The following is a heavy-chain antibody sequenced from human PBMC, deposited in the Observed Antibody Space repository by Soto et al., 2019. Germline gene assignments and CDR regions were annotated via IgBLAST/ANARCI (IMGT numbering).Heavy chain of an antibody. J-gene: IGHJ6*02. CDR1: GFTFSSYA. CDR3: ANQYYDFWSGYRAPWSDYYGMDV. Sequence: PGGSLRLSCAASGFTFSSYAMSWVRQAPGKGLEWVSAISGSGGSTYYADSVKGRFTISRDNSKNTLYLQMNSLRAEDTAVYYCANQYYDFWSGYRAPWSDYYGMDVWGQGTTVTVSS. D-gene: IGHD3-3*01. CDR2: ISGSGGST. V-gene: IGHV3-23*01.